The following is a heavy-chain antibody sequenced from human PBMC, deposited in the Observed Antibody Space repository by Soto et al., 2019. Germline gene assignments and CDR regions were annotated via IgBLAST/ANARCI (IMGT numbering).Heavy chain of an antibody. Sequence: PGESLKISCKGSGYIFTSYWICCFLQMPGKGLEWMGIIYPGDSDTRYSPSFQGQVTISADKSISTAYLQWSSLKASDTAMYYCARGVVVTARYGTDVWGQGTTVTVSS. V-gene: IGHV5-51*01. D-gene: IGHD2-21*02. CDR3: ARGVVVTARYGTDV. J-gene: IGHJ6*02. CDR1: GYIFTSYW. CDR2: IYPGDSDT.